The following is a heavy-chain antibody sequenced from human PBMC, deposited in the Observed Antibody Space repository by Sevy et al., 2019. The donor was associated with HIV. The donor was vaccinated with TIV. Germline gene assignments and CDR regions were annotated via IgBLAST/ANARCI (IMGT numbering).Heavy chain of an antibody. J-gene: IGHJ3*02. Sequence: GGSLRLSCIGSGFIYGDYAMSWVRQAPGKGLEWVALASYDGSIQYGGPGNGRFGISRDDSKKMLYLQMSSLTTEDTGVYYCAREGESSGHAGAFDTWGQGTMVTVSS. CDR1: GFIYGDYA. D-gene: IGHD3-22*01. CDR2: ASYDGSIQ. V-gene: IGHV3-30*09. CDR3: AREGESSGHAGAFDT.